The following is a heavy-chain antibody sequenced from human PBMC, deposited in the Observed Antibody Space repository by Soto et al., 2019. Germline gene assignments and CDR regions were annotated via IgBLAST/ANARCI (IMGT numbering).Heavy chain of an antibody. CDR2: IITIFGTA. J-gene: IGHJ6*02. D-gene: IGHD2-2*01. CDR3: AGEDCSSTSFYSQDYYYGMDV. V-gene: IGHV1-69*01. Sequence: QVQLVQSGAEVKKPGSSVKVSCKASGGTFSSYAISWVRQAPGQGREWMGGIITIFGTANYAQKFQGRVTITADESTSAAYMELSSRRSEDTAVYYCAGEDCSSTSFYSQDYYYGMDVWGQGTTVTVSS. CDR1: GGTFSSYA.